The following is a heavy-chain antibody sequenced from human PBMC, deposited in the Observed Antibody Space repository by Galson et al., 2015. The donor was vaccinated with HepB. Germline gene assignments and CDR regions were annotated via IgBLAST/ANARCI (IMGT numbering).Heavy chain of an antibody. J-gene: IGHJ4*02. D-gene: IGHD4-17*01. CDR1: GFTFSSYA. Sequence: SLRLSCAASGFTFSSYAMTWVRQAPGKGLAWVSTISGSGVSTYYADSVKGRSTISRDNSKNTLYLQMNGLRAEDTAVYYCAKGGFGDYDRYLAYWGRGTLVTVSS. CDR2: ISGSGVST. CDR3: AKGGFGDYDRYLAY. V-gene: IGHV3-23*01.